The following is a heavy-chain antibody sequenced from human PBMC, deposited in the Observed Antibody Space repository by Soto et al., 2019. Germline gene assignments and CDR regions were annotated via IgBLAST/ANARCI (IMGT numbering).Heavy chain of an antibody. CDR1: GGSFSGYY. Sequence: SETLSLTCAVYGGSFSGYYWSWIRQPPGKGLEWIGEINHRGRTNYNPSLKSRVTISVDTSKNQFSLELRSVTAADTAVFYCARHGDNVGVDSWGQGTLVTVSS. D-gene: IGHD4-17*01. CDR2: INHRGRT. CDR3: ARHGDNVGVDS. V-gene: IGHV4-34*01. J-gene: IGHJ4*02.